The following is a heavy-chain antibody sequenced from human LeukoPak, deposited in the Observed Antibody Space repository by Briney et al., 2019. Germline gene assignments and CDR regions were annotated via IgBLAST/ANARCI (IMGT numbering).Heavy chain of an antibody. CDR3: AKFTRTLVRGALVN. D-gene: IGHD3-10*01. V-gene: IGHV3-23*01. J-gene: IGHJ4*02. Sequence: GGTLRLSCAASGFTFSTYAMSWVRQAPGKGLEWVSAIGGSGGSTYYADSVKGRFTISRDDSKNTLYLQMNSLRAEDTAVYYCAKFTRTLVRGALVNWGQGTLVTVSS. CDR2: IGGSGGST. CDR1: GFTFSTYA.